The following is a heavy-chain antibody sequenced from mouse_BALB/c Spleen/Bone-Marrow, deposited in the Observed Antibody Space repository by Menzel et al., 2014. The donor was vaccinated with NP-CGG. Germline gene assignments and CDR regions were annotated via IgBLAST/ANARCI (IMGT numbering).Heavy chain of an antibody. CDR1: GYTFTNYW. Sequence: VQLQQSGAELAKPGASVKMSCKASGYTFTNYWMHWVKQRPGQGLEWIGYINPSTGYTEYNQKFKDKATSTADKSSSTAYMQLSSLTSGDSSVFYYTRRAYGGSYGFAYWGQGTLVTVSA. CDR2: INPSTGYT. V-gene: IGHV1-7*01. D-gene: IGHD1-1*01. CDR3: TRRAYGGSYGFAY. J-gene: IGHJ3*01.